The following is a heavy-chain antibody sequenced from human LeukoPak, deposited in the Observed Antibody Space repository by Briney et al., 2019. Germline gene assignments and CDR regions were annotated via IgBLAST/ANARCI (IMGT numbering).Heavy chain of an antibody. CDR1: GFTFSSYS. Sequence: GGSLRLSCAASGFTFSSYSMNWVRQAPGKGLEWVSSISSSSSYIYYADSVKGRFTISRDNAKNSLYLQMDSLRAEDTAVYYCARDECYYDFWSGRGYYFDYWGQGTLVTVSS. CDR3: ARDECYYDFWSGRGYYFDY. CDR2: ISSSSSYI. J-gene: IGHJ4*02. D-gene: IGHD3-3*01. V-gene: IGHV3-21*01.